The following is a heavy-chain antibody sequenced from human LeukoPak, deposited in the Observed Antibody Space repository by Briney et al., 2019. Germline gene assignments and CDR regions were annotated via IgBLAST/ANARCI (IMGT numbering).Heavy chain of an antibody. J-gene: IGHJ4*02. CDR1: GFTFSTSG. CDR2: ISSSSSSV. V-gene: IGHV3-48*01. CDR3: ARGGGARPDY. Sequence: AGSLRLSCAASGFTFSTSGMNWVRQAPGKGLEWVSYISSSSSSVSYADSVKGVFTISRDNAKNSLFLQVNSLRVEDAVIYYCARGGGARPDYWGQGTLVNVSS. D-gene: IGHD1-26*01.